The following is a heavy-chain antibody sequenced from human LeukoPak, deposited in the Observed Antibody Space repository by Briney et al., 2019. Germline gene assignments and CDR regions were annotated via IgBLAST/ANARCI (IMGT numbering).Heavy chain of an antibody. D-gene: IGHD1-26*01. Sequence: GGSLRLSCAASGFTFSSYSMNWVRQAPGKGLEWVSSISSSSSYIYYADSVKGRFTISRDNAKNSLYLQMNSLRAEDTAVYYCARLAYSGSYYYYYYMDVWGKGTTVTISS. V-gene: IGHV3-21*01. CDR1: GFTFSSYS. J-gene: IGHJ6*03. CDR3: ARLAYSGSYYYYYYMDV. CDR2: ISSSSSYI.